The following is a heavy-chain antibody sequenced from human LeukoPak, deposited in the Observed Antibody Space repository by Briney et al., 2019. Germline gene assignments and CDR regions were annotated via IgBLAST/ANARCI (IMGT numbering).Heavy chain of an antibody. V-gene: IGHV3-74*01. J-gene: IGHJ4*02. CDR1: GFTFSNYW. CDR2: IEGDGSHA. CDR3: TRDGDAYNFDY. D-gene: IGHD5-24*01. Sequence: GGSLRPSCAAAGFTFSNYWMDWVRQAPGKWLEWVSRIEGDGSHAIYADSVKSRSTISRENAKNTVYLQMNSLRAEDTAVYYCTRDGDAYNFDYWGQGTLVTVSS.